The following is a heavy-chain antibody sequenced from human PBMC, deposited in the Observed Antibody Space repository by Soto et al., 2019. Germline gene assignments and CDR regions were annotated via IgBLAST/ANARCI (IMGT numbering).Heavy chain of an antibody. J-gene: IGHJ3*02. CDR1: GFPFSSYS. D-gene: IGHD6-13*01. Sequence: GGSPRLSCAASGFPFSSYSMNWVRQAPGKGLEWVSYISSSSSTIYYADSVKGRFTISRDNAKNSLYLQMNSLRAEDTAVYYCARGGSWYEAFDIWGQGTMVTVSS. CDR3: ARGGSWYEAFDI. V-gene: IGHV3-48*01. CDR2: ISSSSSTI.